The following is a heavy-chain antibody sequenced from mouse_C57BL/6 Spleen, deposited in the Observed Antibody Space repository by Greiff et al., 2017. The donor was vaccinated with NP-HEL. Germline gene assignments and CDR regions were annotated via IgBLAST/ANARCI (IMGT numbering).Heavy chain of an antibody. J-gene: IGHJ3*01. V-gene: IGHV5-6*02. CDR2: ISSGGSYT. D-gene: IGHD2-4*01. Sequence: EVMLVESGGDLVKPGGSLKLSCAASGFTFSSYGMSWVRQTPDKRLEWVATISSGGSYTYYPDSVKGRFTISRDNAKNTLYLQMSSLKSEDTAMYYCASIYYDYAWFAYWGQGTLVTVSA. CDR1: GFTFSSYG. CDR3: ASIYYDYAWFAY.